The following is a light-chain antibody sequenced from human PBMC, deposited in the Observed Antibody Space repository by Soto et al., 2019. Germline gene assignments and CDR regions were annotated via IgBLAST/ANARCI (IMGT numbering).Light chain of an antibody. Sequence: IVMTQSPATLSVSPGERATLSCRASQSVSSNLTWYQHKPGQAPRLLIYGAYTRATGIPARFSGSGSGTEFTLTIGSLQSEDFAVYYCQQYDFRPTFGGGTKVDIK. V-gene: IGKV3-15*01. CDR2: GAY. CDR1: QSVSSN. J-gene: IGKJ4*01. CDR3: QQYDFRPT.